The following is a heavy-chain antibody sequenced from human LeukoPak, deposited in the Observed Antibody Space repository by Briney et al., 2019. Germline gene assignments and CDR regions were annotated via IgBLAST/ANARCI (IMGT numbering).Heavy chain of an antibody. Sequence: SETLSLTCTVSGGSISSYYWSWIRQPPGKGLEWFGYIYYSGSTNYNPSLKSRVTISVDTSKNQFSLKLSSVTAADTAVYYCARRPFTTYYYGSGSYSQSGWFDPWGQGTLVTVSS. D-gene: IGHD3-10*01. CDR3: ARRPFTTYYYGSGSYSQSGWFDP. J-gene: IGHJ5*02. V-gene: IGHV4-59*08. CDR2: IYYSGST. CDR1: GGSISSYY.